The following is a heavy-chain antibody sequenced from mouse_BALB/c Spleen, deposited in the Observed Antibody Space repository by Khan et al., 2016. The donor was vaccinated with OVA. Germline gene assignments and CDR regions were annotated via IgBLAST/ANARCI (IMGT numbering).Heavy chain of an antibody. J-gene: IGHJ2*01. Sequence: QGERKKDGAELAKPGASVKMSCKASGYTFTSYWMHWVKQRPGQGLEWIGYINPTSGYTDYNEKFKDKATLSADKSSSTAYMQLSSLTSEDSAVYYFTRDRIDYWGQGTTLTVSS. CDR2: INPTSGYT. CDR3: TRDRIDY. CDR1: GYTFTSYW. V-gene: IGHV1-7*01.